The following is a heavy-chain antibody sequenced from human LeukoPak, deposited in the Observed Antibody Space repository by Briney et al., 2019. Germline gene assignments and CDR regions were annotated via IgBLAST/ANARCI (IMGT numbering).Heavy chain of an antibody. CDR2: IYYSGST. CDR1: GGSFSGYY. CDR3: AKPSNYYGSATDAFDF. J-gene: IGHJ3*01. V-gene: IGHV4-34*01. D-gene: IGHD3-10*01. Sequence: SETLSLTCAVYGGSFSGYYWSWIRQPPGKGLEWIGNIYYSGSTYYNPSLKSRVTISVDTSKNHFSLKLNSVTAADTAVYYCAKPSNYYGSATDAFDFWGQGTMVTVS.